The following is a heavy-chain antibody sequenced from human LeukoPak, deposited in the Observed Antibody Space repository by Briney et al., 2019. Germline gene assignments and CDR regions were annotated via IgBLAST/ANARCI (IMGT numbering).Heavy chain of an antibody. CDR2: IYYSGST. V-gene: IGHV4-59*01. CDR1: GGSISSYY. Sequence: PSETLSLTCTISGGSISSYYWSWIRQPPGKGLEWIGYIYYSGSTNYNPSLKSRVTISVDTSKNQFSLKLSSVTAADTAVYYCARDSPEFDPRGEGTLVTVSS. D-gene: IGHD1-14*01. CDR3: ARDSPEFDP. J-gene: IGHJ5*02.